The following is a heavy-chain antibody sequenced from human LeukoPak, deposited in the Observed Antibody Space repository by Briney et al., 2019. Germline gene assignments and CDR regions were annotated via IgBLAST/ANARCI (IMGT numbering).Heavy chain of an antibody. CDR1: GFTFSSYW. CDR3: AKSIVVVPAAIHY. J-gene: IGHJ4*02. V-gene: IGHV3-74*01. D-gene: IGHD2-2*01. CDR2: INTDGSST. Sequence: GGSLRLSCAASGFTFSSYWMHWVRQAPGKGLVWVSRINTDGSSTSYADSVKGRFTISRDNAKNTLYLQMNSLRAEDTAVYYCAKSIVVVPAAIHYWGQGTLVTVSS.